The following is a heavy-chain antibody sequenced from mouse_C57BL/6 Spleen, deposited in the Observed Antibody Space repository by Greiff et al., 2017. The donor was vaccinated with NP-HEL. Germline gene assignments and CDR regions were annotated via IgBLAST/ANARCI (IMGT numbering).Heavy chain of an antibody. CDR2: INPSNGGT. Sequence: VQLQQPGTELVKPGASVKLSCKASGYTFTSYWMHWVKQRPGQGLEWIGNINPSNGGTNYNETFKRKATLTVDKSTSTAYMQLRRLKSQDSAVYYCARSLASYYGSSYARGYFDVWGTGTTVTVSS. CDR3: ARSLASYYGSSYARGYFDV. J-gene: IGHJ1*03. CDR1: GYTFTSYW. D-gene: IGHD1-1*01. V-gene: IGHV1-53*01.